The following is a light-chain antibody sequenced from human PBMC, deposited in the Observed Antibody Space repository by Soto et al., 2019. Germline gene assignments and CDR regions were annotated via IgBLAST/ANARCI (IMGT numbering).Light chain of an antibody. CDR3: QQYNNWPRAT. J-gene: IGKJ4*01. CDR1: QSISSN. CDR2: RTS. Sequence: EIVMTQSAATLPVSPGERATLSCRASQSISSNLAWYQQKPGQAPRLLMFRTSSRATGFPARFSGSGSGTEFNLTISSLQSEDFGVYYCQQYNNWPRATFGGGTKVDI. V-gene: IGKV3-15*01.